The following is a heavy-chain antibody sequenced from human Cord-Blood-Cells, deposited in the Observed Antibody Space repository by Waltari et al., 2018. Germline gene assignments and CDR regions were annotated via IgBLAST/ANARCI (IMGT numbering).Heavy chain of an antibody. CDR1: GFTFSNAW. CDR3: ARDPWYYYGSGSSSRLDY. CDR2: IKSKTDGGTT. D-gene: IGHD3-10*01. V-gene: IGHV3-15*01. J-gene: IGHJ4*02. Sequence: EVQLVESGGGLVKPGGSLRLSCAASGFTFSNAWMSWVRQAPGKGSGWVGRIKSKTDGGTTDYAAPVKGRFTISRDDSKNTLYLQMNSLKTEDTAVYYCARDPWYYYGSGSSSRLDYWGQGTLVTVSS.